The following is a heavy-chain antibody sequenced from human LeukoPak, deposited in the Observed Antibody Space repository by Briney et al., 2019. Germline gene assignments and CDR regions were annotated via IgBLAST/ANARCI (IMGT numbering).Heavy chain of an antibody. CDR3: AKDTASSGPAAPMDV. J-gene: IGHJ6*02. CDR2: ISWNSGSI. CDR1: GFTFYDYA. V-gene: IGHV3-9*01. Sequence: GGSLRLSCAASGFTFYDYAMHWVRQAPGKGLEWVSGISWNSGSIGYADSVKGRFTISRDNAKNSLYLQMNSLRAEDTALYYCAKDTASSGPAAPMDVWGQGTTVTVSS. D-gene: IGHD3-22*01.